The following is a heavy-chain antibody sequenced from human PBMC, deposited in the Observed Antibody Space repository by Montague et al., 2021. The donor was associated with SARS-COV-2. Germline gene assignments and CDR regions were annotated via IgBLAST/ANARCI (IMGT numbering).Heavy chain of an antibody. J-gene: IGHJ3*01. D-gene: IGHD2-15*01. CDR2: IHDSGTT. Sequence: SETLSLTCTVSGASINIGTYYWTWIRQPPGKPLEWVGYIHDSGTTNYNPSLKSRVTILEDTSRDQFSLNLNSVTAADTAVYYCARGHCSGGFCNYGVAFDVWGQGTMVTVST. CDR3: ARGHCSGGFCNYGVAFDV. CDR1: GASINIGTYY. V-gene: IGHV4-61*01.